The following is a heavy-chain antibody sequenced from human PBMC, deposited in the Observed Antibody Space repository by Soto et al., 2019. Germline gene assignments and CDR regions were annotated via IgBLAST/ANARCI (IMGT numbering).Heavy chain of an antibody. Sequence: QVQLRESGPGLVKPSETLSLTCSVSGVSVSSADYYWLWIRQPPGKGLEFIGYIYYSGITIYSPSLKSRLTLSIDTSKNRFSLQLTSVTAADTAVYYCARWHYYGSGRREFDYWGQGTLVTVSS. V-gene: IGHV4-61*08. CDR3: ARWHYYGSGRREFDY. D-gene: IGHD3-10*01. CDR2: IYYSGIT. CDR1: GVSVSSADYY. J-gene: IGHJ4*02.